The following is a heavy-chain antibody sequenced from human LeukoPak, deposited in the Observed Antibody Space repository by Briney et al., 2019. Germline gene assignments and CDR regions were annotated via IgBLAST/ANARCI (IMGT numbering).Heavy chain of an antibody. Sequence: SETLSLTCTVSGYSISSGYYWGWIRQPPGKGLEWIGSIYHSGSTYYNPSLKSRVTISVDTSKNQFSLKLSSVTAADTAVYYCARGRSLFGPDAFDIWGQGTMVTVSS. CDR2: IYHSGST. J-gene: IGHJ3*02. D-gene: IGHD3-3*01. CDR3: ARGRSLFGPDAFDI. CDR1: GYSISSGYY. V-gene: IGHV4-38-2*02.